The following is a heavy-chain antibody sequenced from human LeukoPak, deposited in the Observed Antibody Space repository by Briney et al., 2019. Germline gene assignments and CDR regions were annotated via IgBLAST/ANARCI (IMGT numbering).Heavy chain of an antibody. V-gene: IGHV3-74*01. CDR1: GFTFSGFW. Sequence: GGSLRLSCAASGFTFSGFWMHWVRQAPGKGLVWVSRINSDGRSTNYADSVKGRFTISRDNAKNTLYLQMNSLRAEDTAVYYCARGSGDSSGWTSYLGAWFDYWGQGTLVTVSS. D-gene: IGHD6-19*01. J-gene: IGHJ4*02. CDR2: INSDGRST. CDR3: ARGSGDSSGWTSYLGAWFDY.